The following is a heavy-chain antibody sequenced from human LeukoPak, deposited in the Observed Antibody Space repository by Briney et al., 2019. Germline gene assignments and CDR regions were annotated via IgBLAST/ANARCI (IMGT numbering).Heavy chain of an antibody. CDR2: ISGSGGST. J-gene: IGHJ1*01. CDR3: AKEVGATTFEYFQH. CDR1: GLTFSSYA. D-gene: IGHD1-26*01. Sequence: GGSLRLSCAASGLTFSSYAMSWVRQAPGKGLDWVSVISGSGGSTYYADSVKGRFTISRDNSKNTLYLQMNSLRAEDTAVYYCAKEVGATTFEYFQHWGQGTLVTVSS. V-gene: IGHV3-23*01.